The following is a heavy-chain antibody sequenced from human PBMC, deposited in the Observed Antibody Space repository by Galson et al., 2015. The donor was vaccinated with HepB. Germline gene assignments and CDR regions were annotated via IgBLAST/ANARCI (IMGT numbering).Heavy chain of an antibody. J-gene: IGHJ5*02. V-gene: IGHV1-3*01. D-gene: IGHD2-2*01. CDR2: INAGNGNT. CDR1: GYTFTTYA. Sequence: SVKVSCKASGYTFTTYAMHWVRQAPGQRLEWMGWINAGNGNTKYSQKFQGRVTITRDTSASTAYMELSSLRSEDTAVYYCARAPRVCVVVPAASVCWFDPWGQGTLVTVSS. CDR3: ARAPRVCVVVPAASVCWFDP.